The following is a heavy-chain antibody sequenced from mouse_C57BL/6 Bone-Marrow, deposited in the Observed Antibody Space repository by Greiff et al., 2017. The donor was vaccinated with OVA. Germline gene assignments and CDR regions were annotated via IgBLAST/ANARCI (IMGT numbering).Heavy chain of an antibody. Sequence: VQVVESGAELARPGASVKLSCKASGYTFTSYGISWVKQRTGQGLEWIGEIYPRSGNTYYNEKFKGKATLTADKSSSTAYMELRSLTSEDSAVYFCARMINWYFDVWGTGTTVTVSS. J-gene: IGHJ1*03. CDR2: IYPRSGNT. CDR3: ARMINWYFDV. V-gene: IGHV1-81*01. CDR1: GYTFTSYG. D-gene: IGHD2-4*01.